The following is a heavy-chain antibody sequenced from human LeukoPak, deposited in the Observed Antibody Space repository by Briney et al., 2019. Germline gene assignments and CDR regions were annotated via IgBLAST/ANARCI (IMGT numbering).Heavy chain of an antibody. Sequence: GASVTVSCKASGYTFTSYGISWVRQAPGQGLEWMGWISAYNGNTNYAQKLQGRVTMTTDTSTSTAYMELRSLRSDDTAVYYCARDEGRYYGSGSYFGDRNFDYWGQGTLVTVSS. CDR1: GYTFTSYG. D-gene: IGHD3-10*01. V-gene: IGHV1-18*01. CDR3: ARDEGRYYGSGSYFGDRNFDY. CDR2: ISAYNGNT. J-gene: IGHJ4*02.